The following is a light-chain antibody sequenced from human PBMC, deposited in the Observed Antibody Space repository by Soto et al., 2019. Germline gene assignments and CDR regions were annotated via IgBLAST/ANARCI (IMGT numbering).Light chain of an antibody. J-gene: IGLJ3*02. CDR1: SSDVGGLNY. Sequence: QSALTQPASVSGSPGQSITISCTGTSSDVGGLNYVSWYQQHPGKAPKLMIYEASIRPSGVSNRFSGSKSGNTASLTISGLQAEDEADYYCSSYTSSSTRVFGGGTKLTVL. CDR3: SSYTSSSTRV. CDR2: EAS. V-gene: IGLV2-14*01.